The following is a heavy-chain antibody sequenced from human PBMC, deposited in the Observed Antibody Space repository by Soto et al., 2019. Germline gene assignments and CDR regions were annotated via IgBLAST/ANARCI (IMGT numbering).Heavy chain of an antibody. V-gene: IGHV3-30*18. CDR2: ISYDRSNQ. J-gene: IGHJ5*02. D-gene: IGHD2-2*01. CDR1: GFTFTNYG. Sequence: GGSLRLSCAASGFTFTNYGMHWVRQAPGKGLEWVASISYDRSNQYYADSVKGRFTISRDNSKNTLYLQMNSLRAEDTAMYYCAKTLLNIVVLPPALGTWGQGTLVTVSS. CDR3: AKTLLNIVVLPPALGT.